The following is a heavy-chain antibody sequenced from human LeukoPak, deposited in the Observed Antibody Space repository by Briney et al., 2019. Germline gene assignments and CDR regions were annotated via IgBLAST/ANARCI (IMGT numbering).Heavy chain of an antibody. CDR3: ATSGGGYSSGWYPYYYYGMDV. CDR1: GFTVSSNY. J-gene: IGHJ6*02. CDR2: IYSGGST. Sequence: GGSLRLSCAASGFTVSSNYMSWVRQAPGKGLEWVSVIYSGGSTYYADSVKGRFTISRDNSKNTLYLQMNSLRAEDTAVYYCATSGGGYSSGWYPYYYYGMDVWGQGTLVTVSS. V-gene: IGHV3-66*01. D-gene: IGHD6-19*01.